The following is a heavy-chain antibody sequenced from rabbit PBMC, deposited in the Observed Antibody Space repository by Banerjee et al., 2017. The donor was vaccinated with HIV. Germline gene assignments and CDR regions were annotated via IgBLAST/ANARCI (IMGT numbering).Heavy chain of an antibody. V-gene: IGHV1S40*01. CDR1: GVSFSISSY. CDR3: ARDLVAVIGWNFSL. D-gene: IGHD1-1*01. CDR2: IDSGSSGFT. J-gene: IGHJ4*01. Sequence: QSLEESGGDLVKPGASLTLTCKASGVSFSISSYMCWVRQAPGKGLEWIACIDSGSSGFTYSATWAKGRFICSKTSSTTVTLQMTRLTVADTATYFCARDLVAVIGWNFSLWGPGTLVTVS.